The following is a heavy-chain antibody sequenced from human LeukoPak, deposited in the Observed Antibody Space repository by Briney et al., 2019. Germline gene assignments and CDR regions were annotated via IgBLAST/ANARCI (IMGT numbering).Heavy chain of an antibody. CDR2: MNPNSGNT. D-gene: IGHD2-2*02. CDR1: GYTFTSYD. CDR3: ARGGGCSSTSCYTRVGYYYYYGMDV. V-gene: IGHV1-8*01. J-gene: IGHJ6*02. Sequence: ASVKVSGKASGYTFTSYDINWVRQATGQGLEWMGWMNPNSGNTGYAQKFQGRVTMTRNTSISTAYMELSSLRSEDTAVYYCARGGGCSSTSCYTRVGYYYYYGMDVWGQGTTVTVSS.